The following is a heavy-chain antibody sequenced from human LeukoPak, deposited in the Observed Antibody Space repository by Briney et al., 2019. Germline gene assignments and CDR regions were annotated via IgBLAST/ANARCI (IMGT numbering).Heavy chain of an antibody. V-gene: IGHV3-30*18. CDR2: ISYDGSNK. CDR3: AKESSIAVAVGGDYFDY. Sequence: SGGSLRLSCAASEFTFSSYGMHWVRQAPGKGLEWVAVISYDGSNKYYADSVKGRFTISRDNSKNTLYLQMNSLRAEDTAVYYCAKESSIAVAVGGDYFDYWGQGTLVTVSS. CDR1: EFTFSSYG. D-gene: IGHD6-13*01. J-gene: IGHJ4*02.